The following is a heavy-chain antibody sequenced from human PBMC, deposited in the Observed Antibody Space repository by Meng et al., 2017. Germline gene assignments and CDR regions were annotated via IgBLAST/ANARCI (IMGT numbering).Heavy chain of an antibody. J-gene: IGHJ3*02. CDR3: ARASGYYGSGSYYNDNDAFDI. V-gene: IGHV4-59*01. CDR2: IYYSGST. D-gene: IGHD3-10*01. Sequence: SETLSLTCTVSGYSISSYYWSWIRQPPGKGLEWIGYIYYSGSTNYNPSLKSRVTISVDTSKNQFSLKLSSVTAADTAVYYCARASGYYGSGSYYNDNDAFDIWGQGTMVTVSS. CDR1: GYSISSYY.